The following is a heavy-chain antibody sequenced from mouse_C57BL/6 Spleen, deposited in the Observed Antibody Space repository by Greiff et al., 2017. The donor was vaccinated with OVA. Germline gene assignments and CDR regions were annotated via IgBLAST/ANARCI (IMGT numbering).Heavy chain of an antibody. Sequence: QVQLKESGPELVKPGASVKISCKASGYSFTSYYIHWVKQRPGQGLEWIGWIYPGSGNTKYNEKFKGKATLTADTSSSTAYMQLSSLTSEDSAVYYCAREGTTTVVPSWFAYWGQGTLVTVSA. V-gene: IGHV1-66*01. CDR1: GYSFTSYY. CDR3: AREGTTTVVPSWFAY. J-gene: IGHJ3*01. D-gene: IGHD1-1*01. CDR2: IYPGSGNT.